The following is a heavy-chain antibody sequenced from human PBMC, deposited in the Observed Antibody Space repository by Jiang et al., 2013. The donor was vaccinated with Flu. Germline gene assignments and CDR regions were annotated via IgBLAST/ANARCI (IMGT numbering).Heavy chain of an antibody. V-gene: IGHV1-69*01. D-gene: IGHD5-24*01. J-gene: IGHJ4*02. Sequence: AQKFQGRVTITADESTSTAYMELSSLRSEDTAVYYCARAREMATNTFDYWGQGTLVTVSS. CDR3: ARAREMATNTFDY.